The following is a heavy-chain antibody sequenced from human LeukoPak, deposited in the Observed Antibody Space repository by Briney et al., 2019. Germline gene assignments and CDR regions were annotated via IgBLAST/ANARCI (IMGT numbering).Heavy chain of an antibody. D-gene: IGHD3-3*01. CDR3: ARDFWSGNSPDY. CDR2: IYHSGST. V-gene: IGHV4-38-2*02. CDR1: GYSISSGYY. J-gene: IGHJ4*02. Sequence: PSETLSLTCAVSGYSISSGYYWGWLRQPPGKGLEWIGSIYHSGSTYYNPSLKSRVTISVDTSKNQFSLKLSSVTAADTAVYYCARDFWSGNSPDYWGQGTLVTVSS.